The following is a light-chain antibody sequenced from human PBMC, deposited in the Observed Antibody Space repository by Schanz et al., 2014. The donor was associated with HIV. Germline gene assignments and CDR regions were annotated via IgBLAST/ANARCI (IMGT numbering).Light chain of an antibody. J-gene: IGLJ2*01. V-gene: IGLV1-40*01. Sequence: QPVLTQPPSVSGAPGQRVTISCTGSSSNIGAGYDVPWYQLLPGTAPKLLIYGNSNRPSGVPDRISASKSGTSASLAITGLQAEDEADYYCQSYDSSLRASVFGGGTKLTVL. CDR2: GNS. CDR1: SSNIGAGYD. CDR3: QSYDSSLRASV.